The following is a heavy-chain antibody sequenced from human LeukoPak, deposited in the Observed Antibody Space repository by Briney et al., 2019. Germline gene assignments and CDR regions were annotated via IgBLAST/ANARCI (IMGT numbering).Heavy chain of an antibody. CDR3: ARGMATIRGAFDI. D-gene: IGHD5-24*01. Sequence: ASVKISCKASGYTFTNYYMHWVRQAPGQGLEWLGLITPSGGSTWYAQKFQGRVTMTRDMSTSTDYMELSSLRSEDTAVYYCARGMATIRGAFDIWGQGTMVTVSS. CDR1: GYTFTNYY. CDR2: ITPSGGST. J-gene: IGHJ3*02. V-gene: IGHV1-46*01.